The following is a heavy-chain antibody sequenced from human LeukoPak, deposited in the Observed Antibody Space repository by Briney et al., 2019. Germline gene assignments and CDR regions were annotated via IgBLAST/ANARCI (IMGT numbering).Heavy chain of an antibody. D-gene: IGHD3-10*02. CDR1: GFTFANYA. J-gene: IGHJ4*02. Sequence: PGGSLRLSCAASGFTFANYATSWVRQAPGKGLEWVSGISGYGDSKYYAASVNGRFTISRDNSKNTLYLQMNSLGAEDTAVYYCAKARTDMFSLSWFDYWGQGTLVTVSS. CDR3: AKARTDMFSLSWFDY. CDR2: ISGYGDSK. V-gene: IGHV3-23*01.